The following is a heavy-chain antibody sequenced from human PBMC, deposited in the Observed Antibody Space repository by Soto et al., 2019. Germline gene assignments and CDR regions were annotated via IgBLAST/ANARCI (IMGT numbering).Heavy chain of an antibody. D-gene: IGHD5-18*01. J-gene: IGHJ4*02. V-gene: IGHV1-46*01. CDR2: IKCSGGET. CDR3: YFDY. CDR1: GYTFTNYY. Sequence: ASVKVSCKTSGYTFTNYYMHWVRQAPGQGLEWMGIIKCSGGETTYAQRFLGRVTMTSLRADDTAKYYCAKEAGGGTAMVTSYFDYWGQGTLVTVSS.